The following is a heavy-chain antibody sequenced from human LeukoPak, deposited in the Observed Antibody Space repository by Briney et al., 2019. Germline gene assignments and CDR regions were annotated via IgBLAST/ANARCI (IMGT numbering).Heavy chain of an antibody. CDR2: INPKSGGT. J-gene: IGHJ4*02. CDR3: ARAGSFFNFDH. Sequence: ASVKVSCRASGFTFTGYYMHWVRQAPGQGLEWMGWINPKSGGTNYAQKFQGRVTMTRDMSTGTFYMELSSLRSDDTAVYYCARAGSFFNFDHWGQGTLVTVSS. CDR1: GFTFTGYY. D-gene: IGHD3-10*01. V-gene: IGHV1-2*02.